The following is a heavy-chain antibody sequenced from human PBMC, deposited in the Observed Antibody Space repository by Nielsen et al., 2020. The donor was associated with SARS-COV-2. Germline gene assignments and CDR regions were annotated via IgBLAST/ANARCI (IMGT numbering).Heavy chain of an antibody. CDR1: GYTFTSYY. Sequence: GESLKISCKTSGYTFTSYYMHWVRQAPGQGLEWMGRIDPKSGSTNYAQNFKGRVTMTRDTSISTANMELSSLTSDDTAVFYCARGDAYFLWWGQGTPVTVSS. J-gene: IGHJ4*02. V-gene: IGHV1-2*06. D-gene: IGHD2-21*01. CDR2: IDPKSGST. CDR3: ARGDAYFLW.